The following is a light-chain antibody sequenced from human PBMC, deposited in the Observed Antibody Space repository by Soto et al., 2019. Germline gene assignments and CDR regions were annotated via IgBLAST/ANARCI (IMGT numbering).Light chain of an antibody. Sequence: EIVLTQSPGTLSLSPGEKITLSCRASQSVSSTYLAWYQQKPGQAPRLLIYGASSRATSIPDRFSGSGSGTDFTLTISRLEPEDFAVHYCQQYGSSPFTFGPGTKVDI. J-gene: IGKJ3*01. CDR2: GAS. V-gene: IGKV3-20*01. CDR3: QQYGSSPFT. CDR1: QSVSSTY.